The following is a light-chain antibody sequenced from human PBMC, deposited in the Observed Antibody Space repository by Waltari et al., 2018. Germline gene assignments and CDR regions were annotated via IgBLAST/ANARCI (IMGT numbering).Light chain of an antibody. Sequence: QSALTQPASVSGSPGQSITISCTGTNRDVGSYDYVSWYQQYPGKAPKLLIYEVNNRPSGASSRFSGSKSGNTASLTISGLQADDEADYYCSSYRSTSTLYVFGTGTKVTVL. J-gene: IGLJ1*01. CDR1: NRDVGSYDY. CDR3: SSYRSTSTLYV. CDR2: EVN. V-gene: IGLV2-14*01.